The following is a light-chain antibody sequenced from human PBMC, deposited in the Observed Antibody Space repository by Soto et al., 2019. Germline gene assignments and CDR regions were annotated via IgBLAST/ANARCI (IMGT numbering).Light chain of an antibody. Sequence: EIVLTQSPGTLSLSPGQRATLSCRASQSVISSYLAWYQQKPGQAPRLLIYGAFNRATGIPARFSGSGSGTDFTLTISSLQSEDFATYYCQQSYSSPRTFGQGTKVDIK. CDR3: QQSYSSPRT. V-gene: IGKV3-20*01. CDR2: GAF. CDR1: QSVISSY. J-gene: IGKJ1*01.